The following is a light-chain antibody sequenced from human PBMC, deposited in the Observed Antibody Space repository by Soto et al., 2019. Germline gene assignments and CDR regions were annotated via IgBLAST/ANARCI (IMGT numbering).Light chain of an antibody. CDR2: DAS. J-gene: IGKJ4*01. CDR1: EDVSDY. Sequence: DIKMTQSPSSLSASVGDSVTLTCQASEDVSDYVNWYHQKPGRAPKLLIYDASKLETGVPSRFSGSGSGTDFSFTIRDLQPEDFATYYCQLYKNVILTFGGGTRVDI. CDR3: QLYKNVILT. V-gene: IGKV1-33*01.